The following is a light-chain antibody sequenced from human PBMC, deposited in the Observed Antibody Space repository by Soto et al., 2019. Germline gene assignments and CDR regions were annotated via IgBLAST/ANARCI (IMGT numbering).Light chain of an antibody. CDR2: GAS. CDR3: QQYNKWPPLT. J-gene: IGKJ4*01. V-gene: IGKV3-15*01. Sequence: EIVMTQSPATLPVSPGEGATLSCRASQSVSSNLAWYQQKPGQGPRLLIYGASTRAAGIPARFSGNGSGTEFTLTISSLQSEDFAVYYCQQYNKWPPLTFGGGTKVEIK. CDR1: QSVSSN.